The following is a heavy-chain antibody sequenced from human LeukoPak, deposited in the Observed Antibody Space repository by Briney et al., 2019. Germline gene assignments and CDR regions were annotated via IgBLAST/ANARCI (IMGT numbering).Heavy chain of an antibody. CDR2: ICYSGST. Sequence: PSETLSLTCTVSGGSISSANSYWGWIRQPPGKGLGWIGTICYSGSTYYNPSLKSRVTISVDTSRNQFSLKLSSVTAAGTALYYCARHVYEGNSWFFDYWGQGTLVTVSS. V-gene: IGHV4-39*01. J-gene: IGHJ4*02. CDR1: GGSISSANSY. CDR3: ARHVYEGNSWFFDY. D-gene: IGHD6-13*01.